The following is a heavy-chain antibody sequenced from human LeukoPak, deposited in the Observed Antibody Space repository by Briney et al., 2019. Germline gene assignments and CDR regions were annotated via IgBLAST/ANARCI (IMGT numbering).Heavy chain of an antibody. V-gene: IGHV3-23*01. J-gene: IGHJ4*02. CDR2: ISGGVGST. CDR3: AKQRRDGYNTNFYFDY. CDR1: GFTFSTQA. Sequence: QPGGPLRLSCAASGFTFSTQAMSWSRQAQGKGLNWFATISGGVGSTYYSDSVKGRFSISRDNSENTLYLQMNSLGAEDTAVYYCAKQRRDGYNTNFYFDYWGQGTLATVSS. D-gene: IGHD5-24*01.